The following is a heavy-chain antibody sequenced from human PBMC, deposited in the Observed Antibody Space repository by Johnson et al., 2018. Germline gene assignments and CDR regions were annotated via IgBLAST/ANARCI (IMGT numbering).Heavy chain of an antibody. CDR1: GGTFSSYA. J-gene: IGHJ3*02. Sequence: QVQLVESGAEVQKPGSSVKVSCKASGGTFSSYAISWVRQAPGQGLEWMGGIIPIFGTANSAQKFQGRVTLTADESTSTAYMELSSLSYEDTAVYYCAREKHKQDYDSSGYDAFDIWGQGTMVTVSS. V-gene: IGHV1-69*01. D-gene: IGHD3-22*01. CDR2: IIPIFGTA. CDR3: AREKHKQDYDSSGYDAFDI.